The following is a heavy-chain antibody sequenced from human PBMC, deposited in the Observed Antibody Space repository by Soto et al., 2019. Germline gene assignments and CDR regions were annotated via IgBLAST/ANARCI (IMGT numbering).Heavy chain of an antibody. Sequence: EVQLVESGGGLVQPGGSLRLSCAASGFTFSSYSMNWVRQAPGKGLEWVSYISSSSSTIYYADSVKGRFTISRDKAKNSLYLQMNSLRAEDTAVYYWARDRNFLSGYYTDYGGQGTLVTVSS. CDR2: ISSSSSTI. CDR3: ARDRNFLSGYYTDY. V-gene: IGHV3-48*01. D-gene: IGHD3-3*01. CDR1: GFTFSSYS. J-gene: IGHJ4*02.